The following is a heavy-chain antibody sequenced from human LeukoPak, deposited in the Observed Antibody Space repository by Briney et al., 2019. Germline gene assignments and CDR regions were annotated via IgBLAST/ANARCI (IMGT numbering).Heavy chain of an antibody. D-gene: IGHD3-10*01. CDR3: ARHLYGSGSPLDY. CDR1: GGSISSSSYY. J-gene: IGHJ4*02. CDR2: IYYSGST. Sequence: SETLSLTCTVSGGSISSSSYYWGWIRQPPGKGLEWIGSIYYSGSTYYNPSLKSRVTISMDRSKNQFSLKLSSVTAADTAVYYCARHLYGSGSPLDYWGQGILVTVSS. V-gene: IGHV4-39*07.